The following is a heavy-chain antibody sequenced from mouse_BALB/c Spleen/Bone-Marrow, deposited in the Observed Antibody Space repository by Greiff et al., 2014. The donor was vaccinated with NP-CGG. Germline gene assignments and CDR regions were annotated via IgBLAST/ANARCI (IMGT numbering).Heavy chain of an antibody. CDR3: TRAYY. CDR2: INSNGGST. J-gene: IGHJ2*01. CDR1: GFTFSSYG. V-gene: IGHV5-6-3*01. Sequence: DVMLVESGGGLVQPGGSLKLSCAASGFTFSSYGMSWVRQTPDKRLELVATINSNGGSTYYPDSVKGRFTISRDNAKNTLYLQMSSLKSEDAALYYCTRAYYWGQGTTLTVSS.